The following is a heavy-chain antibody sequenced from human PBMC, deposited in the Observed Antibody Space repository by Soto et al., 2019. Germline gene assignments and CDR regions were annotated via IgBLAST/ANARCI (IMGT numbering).Heavy chain of an antibody. Sequence: QVQLVQSGGELKKPGASVKVSCKGSGYTFTTFGVSWVRQAPGQGLEWMGWISGYNGYTRYTQKFQGRVTLTTNRSTRAADMELSRLSSVDTAVYYCATDLWVGATPTTTIYYFYYMDVWGKGTTVTVSS. CDR2: ISGYNGYT. J-gene: IGHJ6*03. CDR3: ATDLWVGATPTTTIYYFYYMDV. V-gene: IGHV1-18*01. D-gene: IGHD4-17*01. CDR1: GYTFTTFG.